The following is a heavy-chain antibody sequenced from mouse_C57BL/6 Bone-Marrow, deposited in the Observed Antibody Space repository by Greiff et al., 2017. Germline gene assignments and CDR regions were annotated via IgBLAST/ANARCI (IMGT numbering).Heavy chain of an antibody. J-gene: IGHJ4*01. CDR3: ARDDPYAMDY. V-gene: IGHV1-69*01. CDR1: GYTFTSYW. CDR2: IDPSDSYT. Sequence: QVQLQQPGAELVMPGASVKLSCKASGYTFTSYWMHWVKQRPGQGLEWIGEIDPSDSYTNYNQKFKGKSTLTVDQSSSTAYMQRSSLTSEDSAVYSSARDDPYAMDYWGQGTSVTVSS.